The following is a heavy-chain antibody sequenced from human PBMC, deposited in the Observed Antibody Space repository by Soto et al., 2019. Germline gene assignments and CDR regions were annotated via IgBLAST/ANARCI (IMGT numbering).Heavy chain of an antibody. CDR2: TWYDGSFK. CDR1: GFTFNSYG. J-gene: IGHJ4*02. CDR3: ARGYGDYRRYLGY. V-gene: IGHV3-33*01. Sequence: QVQLVESGGGVVQPGMSLRLPCAASGFTFNSYGRHWAGQAPGKGLEWVAMTWYDGSFKNYVDSVKGRFTISRDNSKNTLYLQMNSLRVEDTAVYYCARGYGDYRRYLGYWGQGTPATVSS. D-gene: IGHD4-17*01.